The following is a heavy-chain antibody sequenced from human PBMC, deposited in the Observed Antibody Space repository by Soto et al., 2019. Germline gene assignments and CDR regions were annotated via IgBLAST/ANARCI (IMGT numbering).Heavy chain of an antibody. D-gene: IGHD2-15*01. J-gene: IGHJ4*02. V-gene: IGHV2-5*02. CDR2: IYWDDDK. CDR1: GFSLSTSGVG. CDR3: AHRPSYCSGGSCYSDFDY. Sequence: QITLKESGPPLVKPTQTLTLTCTFSGFSLSTSGVGVGWIRQPPGKALEWLALIYWDDDKRYSPSLKSRLTITKDTSKTQVVLTMTNMDPVDTATYYCAHRPSYCSGGSCYSDFDYWGQGTLVTVSS.